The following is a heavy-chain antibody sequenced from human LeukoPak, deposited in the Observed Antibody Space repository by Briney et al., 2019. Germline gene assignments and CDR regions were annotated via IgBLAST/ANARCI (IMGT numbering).Heavy chain of an antibody. CDR2: ISYDGSNE. CDR3: ARSNGENDY. J-gene: IGHJ4*02. V-gene: IGHV3-30*04. D-gene: IGHD4-17*01. Sequence: GRSLRLSCAASGFTFSSYVMHWVRQAPGKGLEWVAIISYDGSNEYYADSVKGRFTISRDNAKNSLYLQMNSLRAEDTAVYYCARSNGENDYWGQGTLVTVSS. CDR1: GFTFSSYV.